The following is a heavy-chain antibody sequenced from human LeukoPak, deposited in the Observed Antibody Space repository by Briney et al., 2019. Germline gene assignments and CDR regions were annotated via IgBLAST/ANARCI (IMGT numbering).Heavy chain of an antibody. V-gene: IGHV4-39*07. J-gene: IGHJ4*02. CDR1: GFTVSSNY. Sequence: GSLRLSCAASGFTVSSNYMSWVRQAPGKGLEWIGSIYSDGSTYYSPSLKSRVTISVDTSKNQFSLKMTYVTAADTAVYYCARDRQQLVRGDYFDFWGQGTLVTVSS. D-gene: IGHD6-13*01. CDR3: ARDRQQLVRGDYFDF. CDR2: IYSDGST.